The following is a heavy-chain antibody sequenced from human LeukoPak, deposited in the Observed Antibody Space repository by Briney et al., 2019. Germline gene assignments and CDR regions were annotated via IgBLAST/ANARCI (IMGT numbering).Heavy chain of an antibody. J-gene: IGHJ6*04. CDR2: IIPIFGTA. D-gene: IGHD3-10*01. CDR3: ATPRPRGYYGSGSYGQALDYYYGMDV. Sequence: ASVTVSCMPSGGSFSSYAIMWVRQAPGPGVEWMGGIIPIFGTANYAQKFQSRVTITADESTSTAYMELSSLRSEDTAVYYCATPRPRGYYGSGSYGQALDYYYGMDVWGKGTTVTVSP. CDR1: GGSFSSYA. V-gene: IGHV1-69*01.